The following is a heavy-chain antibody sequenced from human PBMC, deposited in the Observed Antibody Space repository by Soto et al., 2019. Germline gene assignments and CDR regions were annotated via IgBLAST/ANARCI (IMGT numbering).Heavy chain of an antibody. V-gene: IGHV4-59*01. CDR3: ARLWFGAFYYYGMDV. CDR1: GGSISSYY. CDR2: IYYSGST. J-gene: IGHJ6*02. Sequence: SETLSLTCSVSGGSISSYYRSWIRQPPGKGLEWIGYIYYSGSTNYNPSLKSRVTISVDTSKNQFSLKLSSVTAADTAVYYCARLWFGAFYYYGMDVWGQGTTVTVSS. D-gene: IGHD3-10*01.